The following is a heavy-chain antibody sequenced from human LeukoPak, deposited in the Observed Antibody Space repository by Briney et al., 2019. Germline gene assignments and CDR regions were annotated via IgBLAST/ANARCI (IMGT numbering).Heavy chain of an antibody. V-gene: IGHV3-30-3*01. D-gene: IGHD5-18*01. CDR3: ARDVGGTATDPNYYYYGMDV. J-gene: IGHJ6*02. Sequence: PGGSLRLSCAASGFTFSSYAMHWVRQAPGKGLEWVAVISYDGSNKYYADSVKGRFTISRDNSKNTLYLQMNSRRADDTTVYYCARDVGGTATDPNYYYYGMDVWGQGTTVTVS. CDR2: ISYDGSNK. CDR1: GFTFSSYA.